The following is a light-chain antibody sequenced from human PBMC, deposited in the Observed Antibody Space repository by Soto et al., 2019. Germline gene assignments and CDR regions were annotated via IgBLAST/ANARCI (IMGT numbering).Light chain of an antibody. J-gene: IGKJ1*01. Sequence: EIVLTQSPGTLSLSSGERATLSCRASQSVSSSYLAWYQQKPGQAPRLLIYGASSRATGIPDSFSGASSETHFPLTISRLEPEDVAVYYCQQNGSTRWTLG. CDR3: QQNGSTRWT. V-gene: IGKV3-20*01. CDR1: QSVSSSY. CDR2: GAS.